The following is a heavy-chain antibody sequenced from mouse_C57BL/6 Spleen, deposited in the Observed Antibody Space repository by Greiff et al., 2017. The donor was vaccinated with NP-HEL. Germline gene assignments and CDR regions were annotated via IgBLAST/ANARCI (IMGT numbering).Heavy chain of an antibody. CDR1: GYTFTSYW. J-gene: IGHJ3*01. D-gene: IGHD1-1*01. CDR2: INPSNGGT. V-gene: IGHV1-53*01. CDR3: ARAQFITTVVAPSGFAY. Sequence: QVQLQQPGTELVKPGASVKLSCKASGYTFTSYWMHWVKQRPGQGLEWIGNINPSNGGTNYNEKFKSKATLTVDKSSSTAYMQLSSLTSEDSAVYYCARAQFITTVVAPSGFAYWGQGTLVTVSA.